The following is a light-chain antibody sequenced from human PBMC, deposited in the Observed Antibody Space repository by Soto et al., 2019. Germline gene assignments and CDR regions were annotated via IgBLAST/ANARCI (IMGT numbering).Light chain of an antibody. CDR1: GSNVGRNT. J-gene: IGLJ3*02. CDR2: SAN. V-gene: IGLV1-44*01. Sequence: QSVLTQPPSASGTPGQRVIISCSGSGSNVGRNTVSWYQQLTGTAPKLLIYSANQRPSGVPDRLSASKSGTSASLAISGLQSEDEVDDYCAVWDDSLKGRVFGGGTKLTVL. CDR3: AVWDDSLKGRV.